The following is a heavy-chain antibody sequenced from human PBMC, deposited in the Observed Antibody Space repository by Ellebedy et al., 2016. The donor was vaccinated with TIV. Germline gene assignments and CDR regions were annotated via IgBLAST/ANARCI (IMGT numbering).Heavy chain of an antibody. V-gene: IGHV1-69*13. CDR2: IIPIFGTA. J-gene: IGHJ5*02. CDR3: ATLLWFGELETNWFDP. Sequence: SVKVSCXASGGTFSSYAISWVRQAPGQGLEWMGGIIPIFGTANYAQKFQGRVTITADESTSTAYMELSSLRSEDTAVYYCATLLWFGELETNWFDPWGQGTLVTVSS. CDR1: GGTFSSYA. D-gene: IGHD3-10*01.